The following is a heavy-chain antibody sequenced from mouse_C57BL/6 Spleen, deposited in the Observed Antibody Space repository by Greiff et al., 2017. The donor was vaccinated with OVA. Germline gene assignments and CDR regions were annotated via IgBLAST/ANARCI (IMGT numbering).Heavy chain of an antibody. CDR3: ARGRDVAFAY. V-gene: IGHV1-54*01. CDR2: INPGSGGT. CDR1: GYAFTNYL. D-gene: IGHD3-3*01. Sequence: VQGVESGAELVRPGTSVKVSCKASGYAFTNYLIEWVKQRPGQGLEWIGVINPGSGGTNYNEKFKGKATLTADKSSSTAYMQLSSLTSEDSAVYFCARGRDVAFAYWGQGTLVTVSA. J-gene: IGHJ3*01.